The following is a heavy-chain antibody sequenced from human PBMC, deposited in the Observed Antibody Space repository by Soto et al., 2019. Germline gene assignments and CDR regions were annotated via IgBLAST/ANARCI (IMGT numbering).Heavy chain of an antibody. Sequence: QVQLVQSGAEVKTPGASVKVSCKASGYPFSSYGISWVRQAPGQGLEWMGWISGYNGNTNYAQKFQDRVTLTTDTSTNTAYMELRSLRSDDTAVYYCARDLVIQTTTGGVDFWGQGTLVTVSS. J-gene: IGHJ4*02. CDR1: GYPFSSYG. CDR2: ISGYNGNT. CDR3: ARDLVIQTTTGGVDF. V-gene: IGHV1-18*01. D-gene: IGHD3-16*02.